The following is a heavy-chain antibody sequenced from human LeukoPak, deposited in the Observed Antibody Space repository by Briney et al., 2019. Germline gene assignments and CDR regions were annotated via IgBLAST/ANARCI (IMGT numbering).Heavy chain of an antibody. CDR3: ATAFRTYVTGTTKPSDAFDI. CDR2: FDPEDGET. Sequence: ASVRVSCKVSGYTLTELSMHWVRQAPGKGLEWMGGFDPEDGETIYAQKFQGRVTMTEDTSTDTAYMELSSLRSEDTAVYHCATAFRTYVTGTTKPSDAFDIWGQGTMVTVSS. J-gene: IGHJ3*02. V-gene: IGHV1-24*01. D-gene: IGHD1-7*01. CDR1: GYTLTELS.